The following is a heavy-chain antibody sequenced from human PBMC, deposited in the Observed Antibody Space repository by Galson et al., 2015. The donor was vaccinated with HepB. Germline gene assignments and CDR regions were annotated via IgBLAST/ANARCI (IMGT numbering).Heavy chain of an antibody. CDR3: ARVVAGATNRGAFDI. CDR2: IIPIFGTA. CDR1: GGTFSSYA. Sequence: SVKVSCKASGGTFSSYAISWVRQAPGQGLEWMGGIIPIFGTANYAQKFQGRVTITADESTSTAYMELSSLRSEDTAVYYCARVVAGATNRGAFDIWGQGTMVTVSS. J-gene: IGHJ3*02. V-gene: IGHV1-69*13. D-gene: IGHD1-26*01.